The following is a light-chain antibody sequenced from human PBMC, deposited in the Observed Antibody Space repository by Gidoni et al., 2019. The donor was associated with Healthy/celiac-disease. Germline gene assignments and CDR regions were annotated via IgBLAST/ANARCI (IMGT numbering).Light chain of an antibody. CDR2: AAS. CDR1: QGISNY. V-gene: IGKV1-27*01. CDR3: QKYNSAPTWT. Sequence: DIQMTQSPSSLSASVGDRVTITCRASQGISNYLAWYQQKPGKVPKLLIYAASTLQSEVPSRCSGSGSGTDFTLTISSLQPEDVATYYCQKYNSAPTWTFGQGTKVEIK. J-gene: IGKJ1*01.